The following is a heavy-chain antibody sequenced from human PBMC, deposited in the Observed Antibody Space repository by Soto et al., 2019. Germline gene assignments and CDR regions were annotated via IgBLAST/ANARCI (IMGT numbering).Heavy chain of an antibody. V-gene: IGHV4-34*01. CDR2: INHSGST. J-gene: IGHJ4*02. Sequence: PSETLSLTCAVYGGSFSGYYWSWIRQPPGKGLEWIGEINHSGSTNYNPSLKSRVTISVDTSKNQFSLKLSSVTAADTAVYYCARGKVRIAARPFDYWGQGTLVTVSS. CDR3: ARGKVRIAARPFDY. CDR1: GGSFSGYY. D-gene: IGHD6-6*01.